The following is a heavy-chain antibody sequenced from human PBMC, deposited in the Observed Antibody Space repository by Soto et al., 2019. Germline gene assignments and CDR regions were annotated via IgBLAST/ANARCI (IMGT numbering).Heavy chain of an antibody. CDR1: GYTFTSYD. CDR3: ARGRITIFGVVIGGFDP. CDR2: MNPNSGNT. Sequence: ASVKVSCKASGYTFTSYDINWVRQATGQGLEWMGWMNPNSGNTGYAQKFQGRVTMTRNTSISTAYMELSSLRSEDTAVYYCARGRITIFGVVIGGFDPWGQGTLVTVSS. D-gene: IGHD3-3*01. J-gene: IGHJ5*02. V-gene: IGHV1-8*01.